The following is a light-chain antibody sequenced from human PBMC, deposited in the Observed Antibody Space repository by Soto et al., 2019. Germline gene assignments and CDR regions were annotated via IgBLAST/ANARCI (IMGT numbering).Light chain of an antibody. J-gene: IGKJ2*01. CDR1: QSVSSL. CDR2: DTS. V-gene: IGKV1-5*01. Sequence: DIQMTQSPSTLSASVGDRVTITCRASQSVSSLLAWYQQKPGKAPKVLIYDTSNLESGVPPRFSGSGSGTEFTLTISRLQPDDFATYFCQQYNSFSYTFGQGTRLEI. CDR3: QQYNSFSYT.